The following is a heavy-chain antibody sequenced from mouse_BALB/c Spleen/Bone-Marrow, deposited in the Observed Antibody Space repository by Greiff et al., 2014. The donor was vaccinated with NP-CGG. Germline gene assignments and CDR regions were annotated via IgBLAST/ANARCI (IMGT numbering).Heavy chain of an antibody. CDR1: GYAFTYYL. CDR3: ARYDGYFDY. D-gene: IGHD2-3*01. J-gene: IGHJ2*01. CDR2: INPGSGST. V-gene: IGHV1-54*01. Sequence: QVQLKQSGAELVRPGTSVKVSCKASGYAFTYYLMEWLKQRPGQGLEWIGVINPGSGSTNYNEKFKDKATLTADKSSSTAYMQLSSLASDDSAVYFCARYDGYFDYWGQGTILTVSS.